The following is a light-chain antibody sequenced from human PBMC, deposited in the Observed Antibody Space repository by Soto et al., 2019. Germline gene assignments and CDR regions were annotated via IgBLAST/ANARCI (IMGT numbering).Light chain of an antibody. Sequence: DIQMTQSPSTLSGSVGDRVTITCRASQTISSWLAWYQQKPGKAPKLLIYKASTLKSGVPSRFSGSGSGKEFTLTISSLQPDDFATYYGQHYNSYSEALGQGTKV. V-gene: IGKV1-5*03. CDR2: KAS. CDR1: QTISSW. J-gene: IGKJ1*01. CDR3: QHYNSYSEA.